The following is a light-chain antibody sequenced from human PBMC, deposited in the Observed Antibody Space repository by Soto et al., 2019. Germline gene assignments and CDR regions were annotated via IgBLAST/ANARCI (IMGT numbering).Light chain of an antibody. CDR1: LSVSSNY. Sequence: EIVLTQSPGTLSLSPGERATLSCRASLSVSSNYVAWYQQKPGQAPRLLIYGASSRATGIPDRFSGSGSGTDFTLTISSLEPEDFAVYYCHQRQSWPRTFGQGTKVEIK. J-gene: IGKJ1*01. CDR2: GAS. CDR3: HQRQSWPRT. V-gene: IGKV3-20*01.